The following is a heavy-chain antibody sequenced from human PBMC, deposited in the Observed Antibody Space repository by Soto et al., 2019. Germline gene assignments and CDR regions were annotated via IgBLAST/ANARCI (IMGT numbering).Heavy chain of an antibody. J-gene: IGHJ4*02. V-gene: IGHV3-48*03. CDR1: GFAFRDYE. Sequence: GGSLRLSCIWSGFAFRDYEMNWVRQAPGKGLEWVAYISSGAFTIYYADSVRGRFTVSRDNAKNSLYLQMDSLRAEDTAVYYCAKGEYDFWSCALYYFDYWGQGTLVTVSS. CDR2: ISSGAFTI. CDR3: AKGEYDFWSCALYYFDY. D-gene: IGHD3-3*01.